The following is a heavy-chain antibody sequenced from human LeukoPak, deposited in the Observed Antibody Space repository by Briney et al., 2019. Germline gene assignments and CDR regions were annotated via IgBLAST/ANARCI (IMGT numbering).Heavy chain of an antibody. CDR3: ARGDTAMATPYFDY. D-gene: IGHD5-18*01. J-gene: IGHJ4*01. V-gene: IGHV4-59*01. Sequence: PSETLSLTCTVSGGSISSYYWSWIRQPPGKGLEWIGYIYYSGSTNYNPSLKSRVTISVDTSKNQFSLKLSSVTAADTAVYYCARGDTAMATPYFDYWGHGTLVTVSS. CDR2: IYYSGST. CDR1: GGSISSYY.